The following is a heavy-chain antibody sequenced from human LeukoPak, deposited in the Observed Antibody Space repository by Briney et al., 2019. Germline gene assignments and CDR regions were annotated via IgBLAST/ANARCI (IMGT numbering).Heavy chain of an antibody. V-gene: IGHV4-59*01. CDR3: ARVVALSYDFWSGYYPTPGGMDV. D-gene: IGHD3-3*01. CDR2: IYYSGST. J-gene: IGHJ6*02. Sequence: SETLSLTCTVSGGSISSYYWSWIRQPPGKGLEWIGYIYYSGSTNYNPSLKSRVTISVDTSKNQFSLKLSSVTAADTAVYYCARVVALSYDFWSGYYPTPGGMDVWGQGTTVTVSS. CDR1: GGSISSYY.